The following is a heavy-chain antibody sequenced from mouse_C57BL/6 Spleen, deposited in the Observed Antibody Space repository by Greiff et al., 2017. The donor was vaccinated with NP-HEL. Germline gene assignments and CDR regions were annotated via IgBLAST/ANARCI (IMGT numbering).Heavy chain of an antibody. CDR1: GYTFTSYW. CDR3: ARSGGLRRSWFAY. CDR2: IDPSDSYT. Sequence: QVQLQQPGAELVKPGASVKLSCKASGYTFTSYWMQWVKQRPGQGLEWIGEIDPSDSYTNYNQKFKGKATLTVDTSSSTAYMQLRSLTSEDSAVYYCARSGGLRRSWFAYWGQGTLVTVSA. J-gene: IGHJ3*01. V-gene: IGHV1-50*01. D-gene: IGHD2-4*01.